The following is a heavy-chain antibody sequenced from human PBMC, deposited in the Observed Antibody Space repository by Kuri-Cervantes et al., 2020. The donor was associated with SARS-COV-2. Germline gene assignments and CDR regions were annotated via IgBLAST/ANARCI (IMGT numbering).Heavy chain of an antibody. CDR2: IYTSGST. J-gene: IGHJ2*01. CDR3: ARDRPWQGYFDL. V-gene: IGHV4-61*02. Sequence: SETLSLTCTVSGGSISSGSYDWSWIRQPAGKGLEWIGRIYTSGSTNYNPSLKSRVTIPVDTSKNQFSLKLSSVTAADTAVYYCARDRPWQGYFDLWGRGTLVTVSS. CDR1: GGSISSGSYD.